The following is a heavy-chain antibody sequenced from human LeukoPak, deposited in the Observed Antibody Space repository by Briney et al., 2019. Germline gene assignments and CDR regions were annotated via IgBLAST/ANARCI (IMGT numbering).Heavy chain of an antibody. D-gene: IGHD3-3*01. CDR2: ISAYNGNT. CDR3: ARDVPYYDFWSGFGY. CDR1: GYTFTSYG. Sequence: ASVKVSCKASGYTFTSYGISWVRQAPGQGLEWMGWISAYNGNTNYAQKLQGRVTMTTDTSTSTAYMELRSLRSDDTAVYYCARDVPYYDFWSGFGYWGQGTLVTVSS. V-gene: IGHV1-18*01. J-gene: IGHJ4*02.